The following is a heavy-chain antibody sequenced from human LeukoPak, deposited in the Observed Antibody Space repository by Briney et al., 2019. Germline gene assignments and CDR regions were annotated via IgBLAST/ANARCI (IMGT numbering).Heavy chain of an antibody. Sequence: GGSLRLSCAASGFTFSSYSMNWVRQAPGKGLEWVSSISSSSSYIYYADSVKGRFTISRDNSKNTLYLQMNSLRAEDTAVYYCAKDLYYYDSSGSPGDAFDIWGQGTMVTVSP. D-gene: IGHD3-22*01. V-gene: IGHV3-21*01. J-gene: IGHJ3*02. CDR3: AKDLYYYDSSGSPGDAFDI. CDR1: GFTFSSYS. CDR2: ISSSSSYI.